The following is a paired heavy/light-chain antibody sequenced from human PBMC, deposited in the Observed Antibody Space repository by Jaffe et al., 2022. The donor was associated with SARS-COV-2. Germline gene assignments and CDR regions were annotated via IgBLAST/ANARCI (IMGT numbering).Light chain of an antibody. Sequence: DIVMTQSPLSLPVTPGEPASISCRSSQSLLHSNGHNYLDWYLQKPGHSPQLLIYLGSSRASGVPDRFSGSGSGTDFTLRISRVEAEDVGVYHCMQTLQTPLTFGQGTRLEIK. CDR3: MQTLQTPLT. CDR1: QSLLHSNGHNY. V-gene: IGKV2-28*01. J-gene: IGKJ5*01. CDR2: LGS.
Heavy chain of an antibody. CDR3: ARHKRYNSGFSGEHDH. J-gene: IGHJ4*02. CDR2: IYYSGST. V-gene: IGHV4-39*01. Sequence: QLQLQESGPGLVKPSETLSLTCAVSGGSISSTTYYWGWIRQPPGEGLEWIGNIYYSGSTYYNPSLKSRVSISVDTSRNHFSLKLSSVTAADTAVYYCARHKRYNSGFSGEHDHWGQGTLVTVSS. CDR1: GGSISSTTYY. D-gene: IGHD6-19*01.